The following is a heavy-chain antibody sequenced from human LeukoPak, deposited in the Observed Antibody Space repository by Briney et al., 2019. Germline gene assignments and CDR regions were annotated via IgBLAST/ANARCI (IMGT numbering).Heavy chain of an antibody. CDR2: ISGSGGTT. V-gene: IGHV3-23*01. CDR1: GFTFSRYA. D-gene: IGHD3-22*01. Sequence: PGGSLRLSCAASGFTFSRYAMSWVRQAPGKGLEWVSAISGSGGTTYYADSVKGRFTISRDNSENTLYLQMNSLRAEDTAIYYCAEAGSLGYYYDRSGYYWNFWGQGTLVTVSS. CDR3: AEAGSLGYYYDRSGYYWNF. J-gene: IGHJ4*02.